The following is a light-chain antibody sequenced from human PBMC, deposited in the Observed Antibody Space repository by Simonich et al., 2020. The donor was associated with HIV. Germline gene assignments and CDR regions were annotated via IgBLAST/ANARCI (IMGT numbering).Light chain of an antibody. J-gene: IGKJ1*01. CDR2: DAS. CDR1: QSVSSY. V-gene: IGKV3-11*01. CDR3: QQYRKWWT. Sequence: EIVLTQSPATLSLSTGERATLSCRASQSVSSYLAWYQQKPGQAPRLLIYDASNRATGIPARISGSGSGPDFTLTINSLQSEDFALYYCQQYRKWWTFGQGTKVEIK.